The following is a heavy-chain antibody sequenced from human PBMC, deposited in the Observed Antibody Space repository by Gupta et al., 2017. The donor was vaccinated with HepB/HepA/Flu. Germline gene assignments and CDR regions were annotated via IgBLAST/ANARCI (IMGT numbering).Heavy chain of an antibody. CDR1: GFTFSHFA. Sequence: EVQLLESGGGLVQPGGSLRLSCAASGFTFSHFAMPWVRQAPGKGLQWVSSISSSNGSTEYRDSVKGRFSVSRDNSKNTLYLQMSSLRAEDTAGDDCAKHLSMTDIGGQGTFDDGGQGTMVTVSS. D-gene: IGHD2-21*02. V-gene: IGHV3-23*01. CDR2: ISSSNGST. CDR3: AKHLSMTDIGGQGTFDD. J-gene: IGHJ4*02.